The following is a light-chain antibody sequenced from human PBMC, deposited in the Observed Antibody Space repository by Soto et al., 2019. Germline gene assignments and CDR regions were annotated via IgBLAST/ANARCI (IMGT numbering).Light chain of an antibody. V-gene: IGKV3-11*01. CDR2: DAS. CDR3: QQRRNRST. CDR1: QSVSSY. Sequence: GERATLYCRASQSVSSYLAWYQQKPGQAPRLLIYDASNRATGIPARFSGSGSGTDFTLTISSLEPEDFAVYYCQQRRNRSTFGQGTRLEIK. J-gene: IGKJ5*01.